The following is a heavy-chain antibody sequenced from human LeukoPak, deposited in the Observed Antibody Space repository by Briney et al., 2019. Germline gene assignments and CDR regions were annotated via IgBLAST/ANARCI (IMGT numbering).Heavy chain of an antibody. CDR2: IDEHGTTI. J-gene: IGHJ4*02. CDR1: GFTFSRYW. D-gene: IGHD3-10*01. CDR3: ARDVGGAGSH. V-gene: IGHV3-74*01. Sequence: PGESLRLSCAASGFTFSRYWMHWVRQAPGEGLMWVSRIDEHGTTIDYADSVRDRFTISRDNAKNTLYLHMNSLRAEDTAMYYCARDVGGAGSHWGQGSLVTVSS.